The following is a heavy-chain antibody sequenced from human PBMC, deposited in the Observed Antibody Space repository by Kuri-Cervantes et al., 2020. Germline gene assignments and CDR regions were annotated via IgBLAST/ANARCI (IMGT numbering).Heavy chain of an antibody. CDR1: GFTFSSYS. J-gene: IGHJ6*02. Sequence: GGSLRLSCAASGFTFSSYSMNWVRQAPGKGLEWVSYISSSSSYIYYADSVKGRFTISRDNAKNSLYLQMNSLRAEDTAVYYCARDWDRTTLYYYYGMDVWGQGTTVTVSS. CDR3: ARDWDRTTLYYYYGMDV. D-gene: IGHD1-14*01. V-gene: IGHV3-21*05. CDR2: ISSSSSYI.